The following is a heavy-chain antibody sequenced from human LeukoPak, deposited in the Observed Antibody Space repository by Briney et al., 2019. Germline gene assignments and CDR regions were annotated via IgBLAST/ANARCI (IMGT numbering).Heavy chain of an antibody. CDR3: ARDRQSRYYYGSARFLDKSDAFDI. D-gene: IGHD3-10*01. CDR1: GYTFTGYY. CDR2: INPNSGGT. Sequence: ASVKVSCKASGYTFTGYYMHWVRQAPGQGLEWMGWINPNSGGTNYAQKFQGWVTMTRDTSISTAYMELSRLRSDDTAVYYCARDRQSRYYYGSARFLDKSDAFDIWGQGTMVTVSS. J-gene: IGHJ3*02. V-gene: IGHV1-2*04.